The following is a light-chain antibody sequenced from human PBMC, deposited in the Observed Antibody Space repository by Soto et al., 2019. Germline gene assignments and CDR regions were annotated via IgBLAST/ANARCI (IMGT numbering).Light chain of an antibody. Sequence: QSVLTQPASVSGSPGQSITISCTGTSSDIGAYNYVSWYQQHPGKAPKLMIYDVNNRPSGVSNRFSGSKSGNTASLTISELQAEDEADYFCTSYTRSSTYVFGTGTKVTAL. CDR1: SSDIGAYNY. CDR3: TSYTRSSTYV. V-gene: IGLV2-14*03. J-gene: IGLJ1*01. CDR2: DVN.